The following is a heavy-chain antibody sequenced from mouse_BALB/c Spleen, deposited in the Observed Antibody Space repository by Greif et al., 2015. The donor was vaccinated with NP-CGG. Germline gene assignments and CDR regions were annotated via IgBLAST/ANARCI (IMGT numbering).Heavy chain of an antibody. J-gene: IGHJ1*01. CDR2: IWAGGST. Sequence: VQVVESGPGLVAPSQSLSITCTVSGFSLTSYGVHWVRQPPGKGLEWLGVIWAGGSTNYNSALMSRLSISKDNSKSXVFIKMNNLQTDDTVMYYFARGGLLIHPSYWYFDVWGAGTTVTVSS. D-gene: IGHD5-1-1*01. CDR3: ARGGLLIHPSYWYFDV. CDR1: GFSLTSYG. V-gene: IGHV2-9*02.